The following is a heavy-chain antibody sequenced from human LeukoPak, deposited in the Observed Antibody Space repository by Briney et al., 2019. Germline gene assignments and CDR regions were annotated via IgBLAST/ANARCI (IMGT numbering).Heavy chain of an antibody. V-gene: IGHV1-69*05. CDR1: GGTFSSYG. CDR2: IIPFSDTPNYA. J-gene: IGHJ4*02. Sequence: SVKVSCKASGGTFSSYGISWVRQAPGQGVEWMGGIIPFSDTPNYAIYAQKFQGRVTIITDESTITAYMELSSLRSDDTAVYYCASYSGSSLRIFDYWGQGTLVTVSS. CDR3: ASYSGSSLRIFDY. D-gene: IGHD6-6*01.